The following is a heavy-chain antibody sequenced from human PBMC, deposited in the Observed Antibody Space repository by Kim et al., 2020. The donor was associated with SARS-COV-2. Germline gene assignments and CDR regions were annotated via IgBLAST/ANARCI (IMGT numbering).Heavy chain of an antibody. CDR3: AKAAPHEGYYYDSSGPEGYYFDY. V-gene: IGHV3-23*01. J-gene: IGHJ4*02. CDR1: GFTFSSYA. D-gene: IGHD3-22*01. CDR2: ISGSGGST. Sequence: GGSLRLSCAASGFTFSSYAMSWVRQAPGKGLEWVSAISGSGGSTYYADSVKGRFIISRDNSKNTLYLQMNSLRAEDTAVYYCAKAAPHEGYYYDSSGPEGYYFDYWGQGTLVTVSS.